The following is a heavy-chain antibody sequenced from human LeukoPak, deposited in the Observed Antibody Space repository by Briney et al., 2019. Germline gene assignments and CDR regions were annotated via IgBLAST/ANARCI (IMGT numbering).Heavy chain of an antibody. D-gene: IGHD1-1*01. CDR2: IYTSGST. V-gene: IGHV4-4*07. Sequence: SETLSLTCTVSGGSISSYYWSWIRQPAGKGLEWIGCIYTSGSTNYNPSLKSRVTMSVDTSKNQFSLKLSSVTAADTAVYYCARIGQTGTTPDNWFDPWGQGTLVTVSS. CDR3: ARIGQTGTTPDNWFDP. J-gene: IGHJ5*02. CDR1: GGSISSYY.